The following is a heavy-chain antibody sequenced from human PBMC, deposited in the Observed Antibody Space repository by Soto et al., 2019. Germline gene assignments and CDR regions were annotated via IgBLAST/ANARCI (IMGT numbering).Heavy chain of an antibody. CDR2: IHSGGST. J-gene: IGHJ4*02. CDR1: GFSVNSNY. CDR3: ASRHSSGWYQY. V-gene: IGHV3-53*01. D-gene: IGHD6-19*01. Sequence: GGSLRLSCAASGFSVNSNYMSWVRQAPGKGLEWVSVIHSGGSTFYVDSVKGRFTISRDNSKNTLYLQMNSLRAEDTAVYYCASRHSSGWYQYWGQGALVNVSS.